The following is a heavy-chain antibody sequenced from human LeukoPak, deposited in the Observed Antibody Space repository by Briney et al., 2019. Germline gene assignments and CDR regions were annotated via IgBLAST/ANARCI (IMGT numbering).Heavy chain of an antibody. CDR1: GFTFSSYA. V-gene: IGHV3-23*01. J-gene: IGHJ2*01. Sequence: PGGSLRLTCAASGFTFSSYARNWVRQAPGKGLECISAISGSGDSTHYADSVKGRFTISRDNSKNTLYLQMNSLRAEDTAVYYCARNVSGQYFDIWGRATLVTVSS. CDR3: ARNVSGQYFDI. CDR2: ISGSGDST. D-gene: IGHD2/OR15-2a*01.